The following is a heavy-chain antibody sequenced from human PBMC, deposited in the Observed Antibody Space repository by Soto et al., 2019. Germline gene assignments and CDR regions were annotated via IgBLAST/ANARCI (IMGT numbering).Heavy chain of an antibody. D-gene: IGHD3-10*01. V-gene: IGHV3-30*18. J-gene: IGHJ6*02. Sequence: QVQLVESGGGVVQPGRSLRLSCAASGFTFSSYGMHWVRQAPGKGLEWVAVISYDGSNKYYADSVKGRFTISRDNSKNSLYLQMNSLRAEDTAVYYCAKDAVRTYYGSGRPRGGMDVWGQGTTVTVSS. CDR2: ISYDGSNK. CDR1: GFTFSSYG. CDR3: AKDAVRTYYGSGRPRGGMDV.